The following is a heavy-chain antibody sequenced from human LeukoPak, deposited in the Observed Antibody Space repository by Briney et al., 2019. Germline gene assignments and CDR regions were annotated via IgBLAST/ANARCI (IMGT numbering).Heavy chain of an antibody. CDR3: ARVGPAARYMSFDY. D-gene: IGHD5-18*01. J-gene: IGHJ4*02. CDR1: GGSISSANYY. Sequence: SETLSLTCTVSGGSISSANYYWSWIRQPAGKGLEWIGRIYTSGSTNYNPSLKSRVTISIDTSKNQFSLKLSSVTAADTAVYYCARVGPAARYMSFDYWGQGTLVTVSS. V-gene: IGHV4-61*02. CDR2: IYTSGST.